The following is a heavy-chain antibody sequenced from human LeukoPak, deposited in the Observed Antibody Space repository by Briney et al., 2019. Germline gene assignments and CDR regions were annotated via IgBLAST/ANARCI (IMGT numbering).Heavy chain of an antibody. CDR1: RITFNDYY. CDR3: ARDPVTGTTWFDY. Sequence: PGGSLRLSCAASRITFNDYYMSWIRQAPGKGLEWVSSISSSGTTIYYADSVKGRFTISRDNAKNSLYLQMNSLRGEDTAVYYCARDPVTGTTWFDYWGQGTLVTVSS. CDR2: ISSSGTTI. J-gene: IGHJ4*02. D-gene: IGHD1-7*01. V-gene: IGHV3-11*04.